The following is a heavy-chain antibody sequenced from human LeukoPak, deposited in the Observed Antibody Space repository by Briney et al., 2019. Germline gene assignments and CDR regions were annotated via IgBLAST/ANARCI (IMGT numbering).Heavy chain of an antibody. CDR2: IYYSGNT. Sequence: SETLSLTCTVSGGSISSSSYYWGWIRQPPGKGLEWIGSIYYSGNTYNNPSLKSRVTISVDTSKNQFSLKLSSVTAADTAVYYCARERGPYSSGWGFDYWGQGTLVTVSS. D-gene: IGHD6-19*01. CDR3: ARERGPYSSGWGFDY. J-gene: IGHJ4*02. V-gene: IGHV4-39*07. CDR1: GGSISSSSYY.